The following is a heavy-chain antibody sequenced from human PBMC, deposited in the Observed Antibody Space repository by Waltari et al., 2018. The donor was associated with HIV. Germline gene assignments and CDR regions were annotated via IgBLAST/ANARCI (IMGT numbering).Heavy chain of an antibody. CDR3: ARPVLGATYYVDY. CDR2: FNPNTGGT. D-gene: IGHD1-26*01. V-gene: IGHV1-2*02. CDR1: GYTFTAYY. Sequence: QVQLVQSGAEVKKPGASVKVSCKASGYTFTAYYMHWVRQAPGHGLEWMGWFNPNTGGTNYAQKCQGRVTMTSDTSISTAYMELTGLGSDDTAIYFCARPVLGATYYVDYWGQGTLISVSS. J-gene: IGHJ4*02.